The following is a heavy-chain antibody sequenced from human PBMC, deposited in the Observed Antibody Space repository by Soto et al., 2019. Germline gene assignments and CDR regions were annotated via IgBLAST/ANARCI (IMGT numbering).Heavy chain of an antibody. Sequence: SETLSLTCTVSGGSISSYYWSWIRQPPGNTLEWIGYIYYSGSTNYNPSLKSRVTISVDTSKNQFSLKLISVTAADTAVYYCARTGPRKNWFDPWGQGTLLTVSS. V-gene: IGHV4-59*01. CDR1: GGSISSYY. J-gene: IGHJ5*02. CDR2: IYYSGST. CDR3: ARTGPRKNWFDP.